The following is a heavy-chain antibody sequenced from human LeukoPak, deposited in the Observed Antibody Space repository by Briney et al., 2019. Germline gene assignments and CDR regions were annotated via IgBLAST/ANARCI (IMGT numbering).Heavy chain of an antibody. D-gene: IGHD1-26*01. V-gene: IGHV4-59*08. CDR2: IHYSGST. J-gene: IGHJ4*02. CDR3: ARISGSYFLDY. Sequence: PSETLSLTCTVSGGSITNYYWSWIRQPPGKGLEWIGYIHYSGSTKYKSSLKSRVTISVDTSKNQFSLKLSSVTAADTAVYYCARISGSYFLDYWGQGTLVTVSS. CDR1: GGSITNYY.